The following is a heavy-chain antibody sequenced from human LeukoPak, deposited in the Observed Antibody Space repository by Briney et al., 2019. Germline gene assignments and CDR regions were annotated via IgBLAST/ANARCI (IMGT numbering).Heavy chain of an antibody. CDR1: GFTLSSYT. CDR3: AKEWAHYAAYGNHFDY. J-gene: IGHJ4*02. CDR2: MSGSGSGGGT. V-gene: IGHV3-23*01. Sequence: GGSLRLSCASSGFTLSSYTMSWVRQAPGKGLEWVSAMSGSGSGGGTYYADSVKGRFTISRDNSKNTLYLQMHSLRAEDTAVYYCAKEWAHYAAYGNHFDYWGQGTLVIVSS. D-gene: IGHD4-17*01.